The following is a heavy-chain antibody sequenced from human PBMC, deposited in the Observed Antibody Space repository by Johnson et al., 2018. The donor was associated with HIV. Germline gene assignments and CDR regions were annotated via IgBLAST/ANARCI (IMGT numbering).Heavy chain of an antibody. D-gene: IGHD6-19*01. CDR1: GFTFSSYA. J-gene: IGHJ3*02. CDR3: AKEQAVAGRGLFAFDI. CDR2: ASGSGGTT. Sequence: EKLVESGGGLVQPGGSLRLSCAASGFTFSSYAVSWVRQAPGKGLEWVSGASGSGGTTYYADSVKGRFTISRDNARDTLYLQMHRLRAEDTAVYYCAKEQAVAGRGLFAFDIWGQGTMVTVSS. V-gene: IGHV3-23*04.